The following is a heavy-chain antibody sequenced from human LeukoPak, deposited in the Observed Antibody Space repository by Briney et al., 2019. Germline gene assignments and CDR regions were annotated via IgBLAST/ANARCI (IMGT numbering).Heavy chain of an antibody. V-gene: IGHV4-59*12. CDR3: AREDSGSYFSWAFDI. CDR1: GGSISSYY. D-gene: IGHD1-26*01. J-gene: IGHJ3*02. CDR2: IYYSGST. Sequence: SETLSLTCTVSGGSISSYYWSWIRQPPGKGLEWIGYIYYSGSTNYNPSLKSRVTMSVDTSKNQFSLKLSSVTAADTAVYYCAREDSGSYFSWAFDIWGQGTMVTVSS.